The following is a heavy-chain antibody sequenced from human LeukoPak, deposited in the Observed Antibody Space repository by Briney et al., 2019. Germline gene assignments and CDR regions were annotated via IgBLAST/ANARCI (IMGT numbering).Heavy chain of an antibody. CDR1: GFTFSDYA. CDR3: STLFYN. J-gene: IGHJ4*02. CDR2: ISNDGNNK. Sequence: GRSLRLSCAVSGFTFSDYAMHWVRQAPGRGLEWVAVISNDGNNKYYPDSVKGRFTISRDNSKNTLFLQMNSLTAEDTAVYYCSTLFYNWGQGTLVTVSS. V-gene: IGHV3-30*03.